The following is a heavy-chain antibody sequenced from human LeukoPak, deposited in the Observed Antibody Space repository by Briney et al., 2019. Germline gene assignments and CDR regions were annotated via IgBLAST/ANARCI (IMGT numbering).Heavy chain of an antibody. CDR3: AREGLEIDY. J-gene: IGHJ4*02. V-gene: IGHV4-61*02. D-gene: IGHD1-1*01. Sequence: PSETLSLTCTVSGGSISSGSYYWSWIRQPAGKGLEWIGRIYTSGSTNYNPSLKSRVTISVDTSKNQFSLKLSSVTAADTAVYYCAREGLEIDYWGQGTLVTVSS. CDR2: IYTSGST. CDR1: GGSISSGSYY.